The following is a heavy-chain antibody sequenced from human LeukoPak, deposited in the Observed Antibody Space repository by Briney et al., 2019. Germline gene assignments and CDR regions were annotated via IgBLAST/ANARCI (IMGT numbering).Heavy chain of an antibody. J-gene: IGHJ6*03. V-gene: IGHV4-38-2*02. CDR2: IYTSGST. Sequence: PSETLSLTCTVSGYSISSGYYWGWIRQPPGKGLEWIGRIYTSGSTNYNPSLKSRVTMSVDTSKNQFSLKLSSVTAADTAVYYCARGNYYYYMDVWRKGTTVTVSS. CDR3: ARGNYYYYMDV. CDR1: GYSISSGYY.